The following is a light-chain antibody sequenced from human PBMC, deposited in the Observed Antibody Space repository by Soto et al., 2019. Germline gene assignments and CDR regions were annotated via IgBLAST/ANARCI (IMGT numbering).Light chain of an antibody. J-gene: IGKJ1*01. CDR1: QSISSY. CDR2: AAS. Sequence: DIQMTQSPSSLSASVGDRVTITCRASQSISSYLNWYQQKPGKAPKLLIYAASSLQSGVPSRFSGSGSGTDFTITISRRQPEDFATYYCQQSYSTPRTFGQGTKVEIK. V-gene: IGKV1-39*01. CDR3: QQSYSTPRT.